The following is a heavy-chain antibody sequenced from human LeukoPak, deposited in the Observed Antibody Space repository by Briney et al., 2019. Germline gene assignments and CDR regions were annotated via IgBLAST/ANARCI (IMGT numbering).Heavy chain of an antibody. Sequence: GGSLRLSCAASRFTFSSYEMNWVRQAPGKGLEWVSYISSSGSTIYYADSVKGRFTISRDNAKNSLYLQMNSLRAEDTAVYYCARGFTSGSSNLDYWGQGTLVTVSS. CDR2: ISSSGSTI. CDR3: ARGFTSGSSNLDY. V-gene: IGHV3-48*03. J-gene: IGHJ4*02. CDR1: RFTFSSYE. D-gene: IGHD1-26*01.